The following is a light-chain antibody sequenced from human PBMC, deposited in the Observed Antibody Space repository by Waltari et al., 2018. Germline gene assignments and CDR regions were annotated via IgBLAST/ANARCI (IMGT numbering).Light chain of an antibody. CDR1: KLGDKY. V-gene: IGLV3-1*01. CDR2: QDS. CDR3: QAWDGSTVV. Sequence: SYELTQPPSVSVSPGQTASITCSGDKLGDKYACWYQQKPGQSPVLVIYQDSKRHSGCPALFSGSNSGNTATLTLSGTQSMDEADYYCQAWDGSTVVFGGGTKLTVL. J-gene: IGLJ2*01.